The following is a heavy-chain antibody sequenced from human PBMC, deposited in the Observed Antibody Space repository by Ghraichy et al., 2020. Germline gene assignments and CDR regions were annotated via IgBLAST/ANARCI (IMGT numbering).Heavy chain of an antibody. J-gene: IGHJ3*02. V-gene: IGHV3-30-3*01. Sequence: LSLTCAASGFTFSSYAMHWVRQAPGKGLEWVAVISYDGSNKYYADSVKGRFTISRDNSKNTLYLQMNSLRAEDTAVYYCARTRGRVSSLHRINAFDIWGQGTMVTVSS. CDR2: ISYDGSNK. CDR3: ARTRGRVSSLHRINAFDI. D-gene: IGHD6-13*01. CDR1: GFTFSSYA.